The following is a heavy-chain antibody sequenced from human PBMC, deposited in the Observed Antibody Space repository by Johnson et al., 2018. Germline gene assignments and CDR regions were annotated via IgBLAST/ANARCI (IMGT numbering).Heavy chain of an antibody. V-gene: IGHV3-9*01. J-gene: IGHJ3*02. CDR2: LSGSI. Sequence: EVQLVETGGGLVQXGGSLRLSCAASGFTFSSFAMNWVRQAPGKGLEWVSTLSGSIGYADSVKGRFTISRDNAKNSLYLQMNSLRAEDTALYYCAKDIRPYGSGSYSGGFRAFDIWGQGTMVTVSS. CDR1: GFTFSSFA. CDR3: AKDIRPYGSGSYSGGFRAFDI. D-gene: IGHD3-10*01.